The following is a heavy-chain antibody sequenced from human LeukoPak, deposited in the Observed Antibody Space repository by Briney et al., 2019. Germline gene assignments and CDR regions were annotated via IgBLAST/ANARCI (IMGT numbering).Heavy chain of an antibody. Sequence: SETLSLTCTVSGASLSPYYWSWVRQPAGKGLEWIGRIYASGSIKYDPALKSRLTLSVDTSKNQFSLRLNSATAADTGTYYCARGSGSGSYYFDHWGPGILVTVSS. CDR1: GASLSPYY. D-gene: IGHD6-19*01. V-gene: IGHV4-4*07. CDR2: IYASGSI. J-gene: IGHJ4*02. CDR3: ARGSGSGSYYFDH.